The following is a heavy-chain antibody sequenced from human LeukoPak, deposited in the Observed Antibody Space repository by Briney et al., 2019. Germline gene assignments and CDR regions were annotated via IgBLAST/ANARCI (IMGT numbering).Heavy chain of an antibody. Sequence: ASVKVSCKASGYTFTSYDINWVRQATGQRLEWMGWMNPNSGNTGYAHKFQGRVTMTRNTSISTAYMELSSLRSEDTAVYYCARGFYMVRGVILGYWGQGTLVTVSS. V-gene: IGHV1-8*01. J-gene: IGHJ4*02. CDR1: GYTFTSYD. CDR3: ARGFYMVRGVILGY. D-gene: IGHD3-10*01. CDR2: MNPNSGNT.